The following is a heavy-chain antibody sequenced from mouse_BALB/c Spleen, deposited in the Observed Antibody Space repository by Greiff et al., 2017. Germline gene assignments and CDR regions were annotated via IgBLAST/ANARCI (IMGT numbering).Heavy chain of an antibody. V-gene: IGHV14-4*02. CDR2: IDPENGDT. CDR3: NVDYEAY. Sequence: EVQLQQSGAELVRSGASVKLSCTASGFNINDYYMHWVKQRPEQGLEWIGWIDPENGDTEYAPKFQGKATMTADTSSNTAYLQLSSLTSEDTAVYYCNVDYEAYWGQGTLVTVSA. J-gene: IGHJ3*01. CDR1: GFNINDYY. D-gene: IGHD2-4*01.